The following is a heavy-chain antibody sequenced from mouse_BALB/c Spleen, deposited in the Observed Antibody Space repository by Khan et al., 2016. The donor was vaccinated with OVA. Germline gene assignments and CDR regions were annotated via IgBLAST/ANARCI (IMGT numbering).Heavy chain of an antibody. D-gene: IGHD3-3*01. CDR3: TGGRTY. CDR2: ISYSGST. CDR1: GYSITSDYA. J-gene: IGHJ3*01. Sequence: EVQLQESGPGLVKPSQSLSLTCTVTGYSITSDYAWNWIRQFPGNKLEWMGYISYSGSTSYTPSPKSRISITRDTTKNQFFLQWNSVTTEDTATYYCTGGRTYWGQGTLVTVST. V-gene: IGHV3-2*02.